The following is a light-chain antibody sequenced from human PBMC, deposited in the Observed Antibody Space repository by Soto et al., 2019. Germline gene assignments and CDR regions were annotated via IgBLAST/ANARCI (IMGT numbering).Light chain of an antibody. CDR1: GSSIGTNT. Sequence: QSVLTQPPSASGTPGQRVTISCSGSGSSIGTNTVNWYRQLPGTAPKLLSYGDNQRPSGVPDRFSGSKSCTSASLAISGLQSEDEADYYCAAWDGSLNNVLFGGGTKLTVL. CDR2: GDN. CDR3: AAWDGSLNNVL. J-gene: IGLJ2*01. V-gene: IGLV1-44*01.